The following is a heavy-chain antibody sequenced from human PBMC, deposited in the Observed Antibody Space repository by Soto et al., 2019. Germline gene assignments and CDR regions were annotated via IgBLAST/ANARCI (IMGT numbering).Heavy chain of an antibody. CDR3: AKGDGRIIPRHFDH. CDR1: GFTFSDYA. Sequence: EVQLLESGGGLVQPGGSLRLSCAASGFTFSDYAMTWVRQAPGKGLEWVSSIASGGGSPYYADSVKGRFTISRNNSRNTLFLRMDSLRAEDTAVYYCAKGDGRIIPRHFDHWGQGTLVTVSS. CDR2: IASGGGSP. J-gene: IGHJ4*02. D-gene: IGHD1-20*01. V-gene: IGHV3-23*01.